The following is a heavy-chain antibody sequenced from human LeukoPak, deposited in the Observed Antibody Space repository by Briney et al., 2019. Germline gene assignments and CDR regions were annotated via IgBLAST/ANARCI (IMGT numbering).Heavy chain of an antibody. Sequence: ASVKVSCKASGYTFTSYYMHWVRQAPGQGLEWMGIINPSGGSTSYAQKFQGRVTMTRDTSTSTVYMELSSLRSEDTAVYYCARGGMVVRPYNWFDPWGQGTLVTVSS. CDR2: INPSGGST. J-gene: IGHJ5*02. V-gene: IGHV1-46*01. CDR3: ARGGMVVRPYNWFDP. D-gene: IGHD4/OR15-4a*01. CDR1: GYTFTSYY.